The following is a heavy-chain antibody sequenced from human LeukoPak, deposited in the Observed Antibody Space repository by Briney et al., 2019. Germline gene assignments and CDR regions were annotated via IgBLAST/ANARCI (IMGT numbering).Heavy chain of an antibody. CDR1: GFTVSSNY. J-gene: IGHJ4*02. Sequence: GGSLRLSCAASGFTVSSNYMSWVRQAPGKGLEWVSVIYSGGSTYYADSVKGRFTISRDNSKNTLYLQMNSLRAEDTAVYYCAREDGDYVVDYWGQGTLVPVSS. V-gene: IGHV3-66*01. CDR3: AREDGDYVVDY. D-gene: IGHD4-17*01. CDR2: IYSGGST.